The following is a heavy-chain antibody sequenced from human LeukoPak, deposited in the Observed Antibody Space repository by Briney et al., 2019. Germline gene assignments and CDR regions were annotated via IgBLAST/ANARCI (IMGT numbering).Heavy chain of an antibody. Sequence: PGGSLRLSCAASGFTFRNHGMHWVRQAPGKGLEWVAVIWYDGSIQYYADSVKGRFTISRDNSENTVSLQMNSLRAEDTAVYYCARAGYDFWSGYYTGNDYWGQGTLVTVSS. CDR3: ARAGYDFWSGYYTGNDY. V-gene: IGHV3-33*01. CDR1: GFTFRNHG. CDR2: IWYDGSIQ. D-gene: IGHD3-3*01. J-gene: IGHJ4*02.